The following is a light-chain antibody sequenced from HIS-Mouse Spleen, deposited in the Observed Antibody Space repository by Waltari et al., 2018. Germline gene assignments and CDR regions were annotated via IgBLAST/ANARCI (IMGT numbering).Light chain of an antibody. CDR1: SSDVGGYNY. CDR3: SSYAGSNNLV. Sequence: QSALTQPPSASGSPGQSVTISCTGTSSDVGGYNYVSWYQQHPGKAPKLMNYEVSKRPRGVRERFSGYKSGNAASLTVAGLQAGDEADYYCSSYAGSNNLVFGGGTKLTVL. V-gene: IGLV2-8*01. J-gene: IGLJ2*01. CDR2: EVS.